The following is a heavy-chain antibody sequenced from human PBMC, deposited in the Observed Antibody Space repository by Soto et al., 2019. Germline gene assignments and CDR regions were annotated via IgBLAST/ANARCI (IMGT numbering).Heavy chain of an antibody. Sequence: DVQLVESGGGLVEPGGSLRLTCAVSGAPFSGHWMSWVRQAPGKGLEWVARIKSKKDGGTIEYAAPVKGRLTISRDDARNTLYLQMNSLKTEDTAIYYCTAETYCGGGSCPEYWGQGTLVTVSS. CDR1: GAPFSGHW. V-gene: IGHV3-15*01. CDR3: TAETYCGGGSCPEY. CDR2: IKSKKDGGTI. D-gene: IGHD2-15*01. J-gene: IGHJ4*02.